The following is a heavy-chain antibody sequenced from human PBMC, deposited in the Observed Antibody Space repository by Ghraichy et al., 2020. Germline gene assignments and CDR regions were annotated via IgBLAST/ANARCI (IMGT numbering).Heavy chain of an antibody. V-gene: IGHV3-23*01. J-gene: IGHJ6*02. Sequence: GGSLRLSCAGSGFTFSSYAMSWVRQAPGKGLEWVSGISGSGGNTHYADSVKGRITVSRDNSKHTLYLQMNSLRAEDTAVYYCAKEATYDFWSGNSAYGMDVWGQGTTVTVSS. CDR1: GFTFSSYA. CDR3: AKEATYDFWSGNSAYGMDV. D-gene: IGHD3-3*01. CDR2: ISGSGGNT.